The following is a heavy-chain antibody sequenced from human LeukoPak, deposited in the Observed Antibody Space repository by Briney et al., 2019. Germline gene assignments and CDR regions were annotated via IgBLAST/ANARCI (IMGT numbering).Heavy chain of an antibody. Sequence: GGSLRLSCAASGFTFSSYSMNWVRQAPGKGLEWVSSISSGSSYIYYADSVKGRFTISRDNAKNSLYLQMNSLRAEDTAVYYCARDLTSKFDYWGQGTLVTVSS. CDR2: ISSGSSYI. V-gene: IGHV3-21*01. CDR1: GFTFSSYS. J-gene: IGHJ4*02. D-gene: IGHD4-11*01. CDR3: ARDLTSKFDY.